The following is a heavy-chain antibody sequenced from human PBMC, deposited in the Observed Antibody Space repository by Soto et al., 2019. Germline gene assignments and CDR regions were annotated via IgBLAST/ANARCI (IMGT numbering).Heavy chain of an antibody. J-gene: IGHJ6*03. CDR3: AREKDISGWYSPYYYYMDV. V-gene: IGHV1-69*04. D-gene: IGHD6-19*01. Sequence: SVKVSCKASGGTFSSYTISWVRQAPGQGLEWMGRIIPILGIANYAQKFQGRVTITADKSTSTAYMELSSLRSEDTAVYYCAREKDISGWYSPYYYYMDVWGKGTTVTVSS. CDR1: GGTFSSYT. CDR2: IIPILGIA.